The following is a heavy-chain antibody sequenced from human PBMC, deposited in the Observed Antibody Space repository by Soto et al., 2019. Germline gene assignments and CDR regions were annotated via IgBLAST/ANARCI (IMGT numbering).Heavy chain of an antibody. CDR3: ARDSAAVPVRGFDP. CDR1: GYTFTGYY. CDR2: INPNSGGT. J-gene: IGHJ5*02. V-gene: IGHV1-2*04. D-gene: IGHD6-25*01. Sequence: QVQLVQSGAEVKKPGSSVKVSCKASGYTFTGYYMHWVRQAPGQGLEWMGWINPNSGGTNYAQKFQGWVTMTRDTSISTAYMELSRLRSDDTAVYYCARDSAAVPVRGFDPWGQGTLVTVSS.